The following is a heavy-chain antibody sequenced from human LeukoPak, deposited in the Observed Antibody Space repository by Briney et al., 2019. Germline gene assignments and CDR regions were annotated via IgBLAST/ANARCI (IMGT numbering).Heavy chain of an antibody. Sequence: ASVKVSCKVSGYTLTELSMHWVRQAPGKGLEWMGGFDPEDGETIYAQNFQGRVTMTEDTSTDTAYMELSSLRSDDTAVYYCARGVTYGSGPRGFGYWGQGTLVTVSS. J-gene: IGHJ4*02. D-gene: IGHD3-10*01. CDR2: FDPEDGET. CDR1: GYTLTELS. V-gene: IGHV1-24*01. CDR3: ARGVTYGSGPRGFGY.